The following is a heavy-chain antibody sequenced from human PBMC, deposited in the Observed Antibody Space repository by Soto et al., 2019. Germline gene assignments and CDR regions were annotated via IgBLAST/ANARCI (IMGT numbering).Heavy chain of an antibody. Sequence: GGSLRLSCAASGFTFSSYAIHWVRQAPGKGLEWVAVISYDGSNKYYADSVKGRFTISRDNSKNTLYLQMNSLRAEDTAVYYCARVSGDRDGYNLGGDYWGQGTLVTVSS. V-gene: IGHV3-30-3*01. D-gene: IGHD5-12*01. CDR2: ISYDGSNK. CDR3: ARVSGDRDGYNLGGDY. J-gene: IGHJ4*02. CDR1: GFTFSSYA.